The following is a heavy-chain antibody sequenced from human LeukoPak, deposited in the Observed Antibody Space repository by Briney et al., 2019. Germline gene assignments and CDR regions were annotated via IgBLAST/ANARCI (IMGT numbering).Heavy chain of an antibody. Sequence: GGSLRLSCAASGLTVSSNYMNWVRQAPGRGLEWVSVIYTGVSTYYANSVKGRFTISRDNPKNTLYLQMNSLRAEDTGVYCCARGQLDAYYYYYGLDIWGQGTTVTVSS. CDR1: GLTVSSNY. CDR3: ARGQLDAYYYYYGLDI. V-gene: IGHV3-66*01. D-gene: IGHD1-1*01. J-gene: IGHJ6*02. CDR2: IYTGVST.